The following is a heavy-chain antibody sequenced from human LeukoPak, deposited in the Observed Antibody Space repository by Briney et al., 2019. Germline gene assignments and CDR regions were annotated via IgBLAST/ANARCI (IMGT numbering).Heavy chain of an antibody. CDR2: IYYSGST. Sequence: SETLSLTCAVYGGSFSGYYWGWIRQPPGKGLEWIGSIYYSGSTYYNPSLKSRVTISVDTSKNQFSLKLSSVTAADTAVYYCATCTRIYYYYYMDVWGKGTTVTVSS. J-gene: IGHJ6*03. CDR1: GGSFSGYY. CDR3: ATCTRIYYYYYMDV. V-gene: IGHV4-34*01. D-gene: IGHD2-2*01.